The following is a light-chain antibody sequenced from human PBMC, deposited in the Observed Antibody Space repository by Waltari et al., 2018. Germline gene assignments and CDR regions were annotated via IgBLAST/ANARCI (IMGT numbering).Light chain of an antibody. V-gene: IGKV3-15*01. Sequence: EVMMTQSPATLSVSPGERATLYCRASQSVGNNLAWFQERSGQAPWLLIFGASPRATGIPVRFTGSGSETECTLTISSLQSEDFAVYYCQQYDKWLMYTFGQGTKVEV. CDR1: QSVGNN. J-gene: IGKJ2*01. CDR3: QQYDKWLMYT. CDR2: GAS.